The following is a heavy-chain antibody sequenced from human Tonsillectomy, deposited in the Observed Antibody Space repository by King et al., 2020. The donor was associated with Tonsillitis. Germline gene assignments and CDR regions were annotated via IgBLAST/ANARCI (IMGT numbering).Heavy chain of an antibody. V-gene: IGHV3-7*01. J-gene: IGHJ4*02. CDR3: ARDLWGYNDYDAY. Sequence: VQLVESGGGLVQPGGSLRLSCAASGFSFSSYWMSWVRQAPGEGLEWVANIKQGGSDRYYVDSVKGRFTISRDNAKNSLYRQMNSLRVEDTAVYYCARDLWGYNDYDAYWGQGTLVTVSS. CDR1: GFSFSSYW. D-gene: IGHD5-12*01. CDR2: IKQGGSDR.